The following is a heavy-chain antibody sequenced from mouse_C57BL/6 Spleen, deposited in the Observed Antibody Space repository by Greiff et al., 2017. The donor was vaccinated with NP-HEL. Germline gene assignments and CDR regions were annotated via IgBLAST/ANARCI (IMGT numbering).Heavy chain of an antibody. V-gene: IGHV1-72*01. J-gene: IGHJ2*01. CDR1: GYTFTSSW. CDR2: IAPNRGGT. Sequence: QVQLQQPGAELVKPGASVKLSCKASGYTFTSSWMHWVKQRPGRGLEWIGRIAPNRGGTKYNEKFKSKATLTVDKPSSTAYMQLSSLTSEDSAVYYCARWDDYFDYWGQGTTLTVSS. CDR3: ARWDDYFDY. D-gene: IGHD4-1*01.